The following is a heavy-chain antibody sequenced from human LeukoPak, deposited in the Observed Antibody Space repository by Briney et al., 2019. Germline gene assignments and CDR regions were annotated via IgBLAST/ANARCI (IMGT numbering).Heavy chain of an antibody. V-gene: IGHV3-21*01. CDR1: GFTFSSYS. CDR2: ISSSSSYI. CDR3: ARERGRYYYDSSGYDFDY. Sequence: GGSLRLSCAASGFTFSSYSMNWVRQAPGKGLEWVSSISSSSSYIYYADSVKGRFTISRDNAENSLYLQMNSLRAEDTAVYYCARERGRYYYDSSGYDFDYWGQGTLVTVSS. D-gene: IGHD3-22*01. J-gene: IGHJ4*02.